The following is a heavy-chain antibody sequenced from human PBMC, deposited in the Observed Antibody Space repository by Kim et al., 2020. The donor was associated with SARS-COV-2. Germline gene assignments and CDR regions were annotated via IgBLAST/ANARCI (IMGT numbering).Heavy chain of an antibody. CDR2: INCKTGVT. D-gene: IGHD2-2*03. CDR1: GYKFSHYL. Sequence: ASVKVSCKASGYKFSHYLLHWVQQAPGQGLHGLVWINCKTGVTEYEPTAQGRVTVTRHTSISTGYLDLNGLMSDDTAVYYCATWIRVPAGRVPYWGQGTLVTVSS. J-gene: IGHJ4*02. V-gene: IGHV1-2*02. CDR3: ATWIRVPAGRVPY.